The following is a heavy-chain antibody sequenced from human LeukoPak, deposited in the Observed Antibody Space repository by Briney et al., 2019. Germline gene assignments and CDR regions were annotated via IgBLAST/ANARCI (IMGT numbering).Heavy chain of an antibody. CDR3: ARRAGAYSHPYDY. CDR2: ISYDGSNK. J-gene: IGHJ4*02. Sequence: GGSLRLSYAASGFTFSSYAMHWVRQAPGNGLEWVAVISYDGSNKYYADSVKGRFTISRDNSKNTLYLQMNSLRPEDTAVYYCARRAGAYSHPYDYWGQGTLVTVSS. CDR1: GFTFSSYA. V-gene: IGHV3-30*04. D-gene: IGHD4/OR15-4a*01.